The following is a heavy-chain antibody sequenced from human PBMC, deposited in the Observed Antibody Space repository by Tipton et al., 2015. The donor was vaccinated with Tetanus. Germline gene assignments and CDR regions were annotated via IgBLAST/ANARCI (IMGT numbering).Heavy chain of an antibody. D-gene: IGHD6-19*01. J-gene: IGHJ4*02. CDR3: ARRAVAGLLTG. CDR1: GGSVSSGSYY. CDR2: IYYSGST. V-gene: IGHV4-61*01. Sequence: TLSLTCTVSGGSVSSGSYYWSWIRQPPGKGLEWIGYIYYSGSTNYNPSLKSRVTISVDTSKNQFSLKLSSVTAADTAVYYCARRAVAGLLTGWGQGTLVTVSS.